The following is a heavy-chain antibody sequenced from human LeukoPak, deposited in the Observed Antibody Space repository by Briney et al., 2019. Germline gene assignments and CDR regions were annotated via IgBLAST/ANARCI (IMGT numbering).Heavy chain of an antibody. CDR3: ARGPPYDFWSGYYTI. J-gene: IGHJ4*02. D-gene: IGHD3-3*01. Sequence: GGSLRLSCAASGFTFSSYSMNWVRQAPGKGLEWVSSISSSSSYIYYADSVKGRFTISRDNAKNSLYLQMNSLRAKDTAVYYCARGPPYDFWSGYYTIWGQGTLVTVSS. CDR1: GFTFSSYS. CDR2: ISSSSSYI. V-gene: IGHV3-21*01.